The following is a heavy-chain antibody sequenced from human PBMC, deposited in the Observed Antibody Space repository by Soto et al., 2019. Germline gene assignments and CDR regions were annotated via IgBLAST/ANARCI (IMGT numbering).Heavy chain of an antibody. CDR3: ERGGAARPDY. J-gene: IGHJ4*02. CDR1: GFTFSSYG. D-gene: IGHD2-15*01. Sequence: EVQLVNSGGGLVQPGGSLRLSCVASGFTFSSYGMNWVRQAPGKGLEWVSYISSGPVTTNYADSVKGRFTISRDNAKSSLYLQLNSLRDDHTGVYYCERGGAARPDYWGQGTLVIVSS. V-gene: IGHV3-48*02. CDR2: ISSGPVTT.